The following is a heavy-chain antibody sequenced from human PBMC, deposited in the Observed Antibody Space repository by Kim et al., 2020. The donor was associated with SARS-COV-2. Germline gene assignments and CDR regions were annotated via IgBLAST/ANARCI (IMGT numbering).Heavy chain of an antibody. J-gene: IGHJ4*02. CDR3: ATERRRDGYNYVDY. V-gene: IGHV3-30*01. D-gene: IGHD5-12*01. Sequence: GDAVKGRVTISRDDSKNTLYLQMNSLGIEDTAVYFCATERRRDGYNYVDYWGQGTLVTVSS.